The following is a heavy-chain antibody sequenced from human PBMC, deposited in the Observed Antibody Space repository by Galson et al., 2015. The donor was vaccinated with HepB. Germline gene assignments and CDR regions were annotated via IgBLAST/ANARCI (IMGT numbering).Heavy chain of an antibody. V-gene: IGHV5-51*03. J-gene: IGHJ4*02. CDR1: GYSFTSYW. D-gene: IGHD2-2*01. CDR2: IYPGDSDT. Sequence: QSGAEVKKPGESLKISCKGSGYSFTSYWIGWVRQMPGKGLEWMGIIYPGDSDTRYSPSFQGQVTISADKSISTAYLQWSSLKASDTAMYYCARAYCSSTSCHDFDYWGQGTLVTVSS. CDR3: ARAYCSSTSCHDFDY.